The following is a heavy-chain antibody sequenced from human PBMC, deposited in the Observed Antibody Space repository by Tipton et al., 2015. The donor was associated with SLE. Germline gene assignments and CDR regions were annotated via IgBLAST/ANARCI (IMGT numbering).Heavy chain of an antibody. V-gene: IGHV3-30*04. J-gene: IGHJ4*02. D-gene: IGHD6-19*01. CDR2: ISYDGSNK. CDR3: ARRLGGWYVMDY. CDR1: GFTFHDYA. Sequence: SLRLSCAASGFTFHDYAMHWVRQAPGKGLEWVAVISYDGSNKYYADSVKGRFTISRDNSKNTLYLQMNSLRAEDMALYYCARRLGGWYVMDYWGQGTLVTVSS.